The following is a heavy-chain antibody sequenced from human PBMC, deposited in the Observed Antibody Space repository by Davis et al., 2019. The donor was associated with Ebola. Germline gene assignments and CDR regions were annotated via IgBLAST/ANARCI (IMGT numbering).Heavy chain of an antibody. Sequence: GESLKIFCAASGFTFSESWMAWVRQAPGKGLEWLANMLHDGSEKYSAGPVKGRFTISRDNARNSFYLQMNSLRVEDTAVYYCARDNYWKLDYWGQGILVTVSS. D-gene: IGHD4-11*01. J-gene: IGHJ4*02. CDR2: MLHDGSEK. CDR1: GFTFSESW. V-gene: IGHV3-7*01. CDR3: ARDNYWKLDY.